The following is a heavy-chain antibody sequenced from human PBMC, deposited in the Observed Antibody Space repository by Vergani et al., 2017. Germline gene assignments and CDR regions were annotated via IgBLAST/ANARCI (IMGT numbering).Heavy chain of an antibody. CDR1: GGTFSSYA. CDR3: ASRDITIFGVVIIRGYYYYGMDV. J-gene: IGHJ6*02. CDR2: IIPIFGTA. Sequence: QVQLVQSGAEVKKPGSSVKVSCKASGGTFSSYAISWVRQAPGQGLEWMGGIIPIFGTANYAQKFQGRVTLTADESTSTAYMELSSLRSEDTAVYYCASRDITIFGVVIIRGYYYYGMDVWGQXP. D-gene: IGHD3-3*01. V-gene: IGHV1-69*01.